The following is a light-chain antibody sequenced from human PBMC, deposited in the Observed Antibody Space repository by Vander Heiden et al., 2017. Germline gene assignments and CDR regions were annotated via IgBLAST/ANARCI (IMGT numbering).Light chain of an antibody. CDR3: QQSYSSPQT. CDR1: QSISRY. V-gene: IGKV1-39*01. CDR2: AAS. Sequence: DIQMTHSPSSLSASVGDRVTITCRASQSISRYLNWYQQKPGKAPKLLIYAASNLHRGGPSRFSGSGSGTDFALTISSLQAEDFATYFCQQSYSSPQTFGPGTKVEIK. J-gene: IGKJ1*01.